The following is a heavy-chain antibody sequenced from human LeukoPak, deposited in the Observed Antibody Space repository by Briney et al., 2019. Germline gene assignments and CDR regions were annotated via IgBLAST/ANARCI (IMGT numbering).Heavy chain of an antibody. V-gene: IGHV4-61*02. D-gene: IGHD5-24*01. CDR3: AREDGFNYSDAFDI. Sequence: SQTLSLTCTVSGGSISSGSYYWSWIRQPAGKGLEWIGRIYTSGSTNYNPSLKSRVTISVDTSKNQFSLKLSSVTAADTAVYYCAREDGFNYSDAFDIWGQGTMVTVSS. CDR2: IYTSGST. J-gene: IGHJ3*02. CDR1: GGSISSGSYY.